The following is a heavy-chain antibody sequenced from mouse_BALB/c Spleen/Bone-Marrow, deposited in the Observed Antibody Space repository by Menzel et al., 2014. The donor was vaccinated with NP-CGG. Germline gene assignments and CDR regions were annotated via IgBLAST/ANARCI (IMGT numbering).Heavy chain of an antibody. CDR1: GFTFSSYI. Sequence: EVKLMESGGGLVQPGGSLKLSCAASGFTFSSYIMSWVRQTPEKRLEWVAYISNGGDNTYYPDTVKGRFIISRDNAKNTLCLQMSSLKSEDTAMYYCVRHRHDGYYFDYWGQGTTLTVSS. D-gene: IGHD2-14*01. CDR2: ISNGGDNT. V-gene: IGHV5-12-2*01. J-gene: IGHJ2*01. CDR3: VRHRHDGYYFDY.